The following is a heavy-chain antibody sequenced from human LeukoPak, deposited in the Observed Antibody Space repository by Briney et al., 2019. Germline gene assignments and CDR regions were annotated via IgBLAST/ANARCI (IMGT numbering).Heavy chain of an antibody. Sequence: GGSLRLSCAASGFTFSNYWMHWVRQAPGKGLEWVSRISSDGSSTSYADSVKGRFTIPRDNAKNTLYLQMNSLRAEDTAVYYCARTAYSDYSLGFWGQGTLVTVSS. D-gene: IGHD5-12*01. CDR3: ARTAYSDYSLGF. V-gene: IGHV3-74*01. CDR1: GFTFSNYW. CDR2: ISSDGSST. J-gene: IGHJ4*02.